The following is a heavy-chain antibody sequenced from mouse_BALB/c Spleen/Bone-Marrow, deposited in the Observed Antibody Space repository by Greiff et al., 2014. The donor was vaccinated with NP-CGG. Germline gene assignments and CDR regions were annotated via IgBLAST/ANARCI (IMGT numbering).Heavy chain of an antibody. CDR2: IHPNSGNT. CDR3: ARHSSYAWYFDF. CDR1: GYTFTSSW. Sequence: VQLVESGSVLVRPGASVKLSCKASGYTFTSSWIHRAKLRPGQGLEWIGEIHPNSGNTNYNEKFKGKATLTVDTSSSTAYVDLNSLTSEDSAVYYCARHSSYAWYFDFWGQGTTLTVSS. D-gene: IGHD1-1*01. J-gene: IGHJ2*01. V-gene: IGHV1S130*01.